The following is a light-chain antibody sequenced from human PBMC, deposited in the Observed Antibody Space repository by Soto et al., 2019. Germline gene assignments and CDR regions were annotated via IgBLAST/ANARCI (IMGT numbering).Light chain of an antibody. CDR1: QSVSSSY. V-gene: IGKV3-20*01. CDR2: GAS. J-gene: IGKJ1*01. Sequence: EIVLTQSPGTLSLSPGERATLSCRASQSVSSSYLAWYQQKPGQAPRLLIYGASSRATGIPDRFSGSGSGTKFTLTISRMEPEDFSVYYCHQYRNSSWTFGQGTKVEIK. CDR3: HQYRNSSWT.